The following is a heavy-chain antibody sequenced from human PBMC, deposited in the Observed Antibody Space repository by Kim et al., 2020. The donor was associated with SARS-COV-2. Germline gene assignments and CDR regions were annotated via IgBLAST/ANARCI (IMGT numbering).Heavy chain of an antibody. J-gene: IGHJ6*02. Sequence: GGSLRLSCAASGFTFDDYGMSWVRQAPGKGLEWVSGINWNGGSTGYADSVKGRFTISRDNAKNSLYLQMNSLRAEDTALYHCATVPAADYYGMDVWGQGTTVTVSS. CDR3: ATVPAADYYGMDV. CDR2: INWNGGST. V-gene: IGHV3-20*01. CDR1: GFTFDDYG. D-gene: IGHD2-2*01.